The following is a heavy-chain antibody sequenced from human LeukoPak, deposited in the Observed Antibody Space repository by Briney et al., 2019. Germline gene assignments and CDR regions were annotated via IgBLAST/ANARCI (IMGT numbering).Heavy chain of an antibody. Sequence: GASVKVSCKASGGTFSSYAISWVRQAPGQGLEWMGGIIPIFGTANYAQKFQGRVTITADESTSTAYKELSSLRSEDTAVYYCARGVLYCSSTSCYRWFDPWGQGTLVTVSS. CDR2: IIPIFGTA. CDR1: GGTFSSYA. CDR3: ARGVLYCSSTSCYRWFDP. D-gene: IGHD2-2*01. J-gene: IGHJ5*02. V-gene: IGHV1-69*13.